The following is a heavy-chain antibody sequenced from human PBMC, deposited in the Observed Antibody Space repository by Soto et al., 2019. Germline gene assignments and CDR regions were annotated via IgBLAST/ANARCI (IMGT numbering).Heavy chain of an antibody. V-gene: IGHV1-69*01. Sequence: QVQLVQSGAEVKKPGSSVKVSCKASGGTFSSYAISWVRQAPGQGLEWMGGIIPIFGTANYAQKFHGRVTITADESTSTAYMELSSLRSEDTAVYYCANSFRYCSSTSCYNPEYFGMDVWGQGTTVTVSS. CDR1: GGTFSSYA. CDR3: ANSFRYCSSTSCYNPEYFGMDV. J-gene: IGHJ6*02. D-gene: IGHD2-2*02. CDR2: IIPIFGTA.